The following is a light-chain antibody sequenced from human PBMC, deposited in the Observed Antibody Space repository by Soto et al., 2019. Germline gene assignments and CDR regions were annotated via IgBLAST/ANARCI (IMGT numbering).Light chain of an antibody. CDR3: CSYAGSSTLV. V-gene: IGLV2-23*02. J-gene: IGLJ2*01. CDR2: EVS. Sequence: QSVLTQPASVSESPGQSITISCTGTSSDVGSYNLVSWYQQHPGKAPKLMIYEVSKRPSGVSNRFSGSKSGNTASLTISGLQTEDEADYYCCSYAGSSTLVFGGGTKVTVL. CDR1: SSDVGSYNL.